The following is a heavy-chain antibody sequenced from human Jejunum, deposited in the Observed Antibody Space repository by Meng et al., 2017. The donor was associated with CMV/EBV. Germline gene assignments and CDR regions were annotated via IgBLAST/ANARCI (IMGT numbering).Heavy chain of an antibody. Sequence: ASPFPFRAYSMNCVRQPPGKRLDSVSSLSVRGGYISYAASVRARFTISRDNAKSSLYLHVNTLRAEDTAVYYCARASGSYSDAFDIWGQGTMVTVSS. CDR1: PFPFRAYS. CDR2: LSVRGGYI. D-gene: IGHD1-26*01. V-gene: IGHV3-21*01. J-gene: IGHJ3*02. CDR3: ARASGSYSDAFDI.